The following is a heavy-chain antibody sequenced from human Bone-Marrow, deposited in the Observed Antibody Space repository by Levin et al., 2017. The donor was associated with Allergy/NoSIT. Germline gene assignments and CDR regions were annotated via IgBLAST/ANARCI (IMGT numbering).Heavy chain of an antibody. V-gene: IGHV4-39*01. J-gene: IGHJ4*02. CDR2: IDYMGST. CDR3: ARFAYGDYVDYFDY. Sequence: SETLSLTCTVSGASISISSYYWAWIRQPPGTGLEWIGNIDYMGSTHYNPSLKSRVTMSVDTSKNQFSLRLRSVTAADTAVYYCARFAYGDYVDYFDYWGQGTLVTVSS. CDR1: GASISISSYY. D-gene: IGHD4-17*01.